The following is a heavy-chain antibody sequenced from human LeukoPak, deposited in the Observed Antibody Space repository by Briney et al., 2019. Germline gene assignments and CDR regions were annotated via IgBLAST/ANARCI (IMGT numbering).Heavy chain of an antibody. J-gene: IGHJ6*03. Sequence: PGGSLRLSCAASGFTFSSYGMHWVRQAPGKGLEWVAVISYDGSNKYYADSVKGRFTISRDNSRNTLYLQMNSLRAEDTAVYYCAKDGAWYPPVNYYYYYMDVWGKGTTVTVSS. CDR2: ISYDGSNK. V-gene: IGHV3-30*18. CDR3: AKDGAWYPPVNYYYYYMDV. CDR1: GFTFSSYG. D-gene: IGHD2-15*01.